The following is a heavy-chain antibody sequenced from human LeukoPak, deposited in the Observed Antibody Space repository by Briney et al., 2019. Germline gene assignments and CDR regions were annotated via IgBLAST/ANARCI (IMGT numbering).Heavy chain of an antibody. CDR2: INPNSGGT. J-gene: IGHJ5*02. CDR3: PRDRRHNWNVLTYNWLDP. CDR1: GYTFTGYY. V-gene: IGHV1-2*02. D-gene: IGHD1-1*01. Sequence: GASVKVSCKASGYTFTGYYMRWVRQAPGQGLEWMGWINPNSGGTNYAQKFQGRVTMTRDTSISTAYMELSRLRSDDTPVYYCPRDRRHNWNVLTYNWLDPGRQASLVTVSS.